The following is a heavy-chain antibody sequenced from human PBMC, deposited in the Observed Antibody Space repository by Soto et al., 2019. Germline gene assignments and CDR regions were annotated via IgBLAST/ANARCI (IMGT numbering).Heavy chain of an antibody. CDR1: GFTFSSYS. J-gene: IGHJ6*02. V-gene: IGHV3-21*01. Sequence: PGGSLRLSCVASGFTFSSYSVNWVRQAPGMGLEWVSSISSANAYIYYADSVKGRFTISRDNAKNSLSLQMNSLRAEDTAVYYCAREETAWPLAYGLDVWGQGTTVTVSS. D-gene: IGHD2-21*02. CDR2: ISSANAYI. CDR3: AREETAWPLAYGLDV.